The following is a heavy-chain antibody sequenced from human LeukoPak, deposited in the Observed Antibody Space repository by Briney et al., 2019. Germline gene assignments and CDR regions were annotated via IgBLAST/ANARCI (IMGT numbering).Heavy chain of an antibody. V-gene: IGHV7-4-1*02. CDR2: INTNTGNP. CDR3: ARDRTVAGPIRYYYYGMDV. D-gene: IGHD6-19*01. CDR1: GYTFTSYA. J-gene: IGHJ6*02. Sequence: ASVKVSCKASGYTFTSYAMHWVRQAPGQGLEWMGWINTNTGNPTYAQGFTGRFVFSLDTSVSTAYLQISSLKAEDTAVYYCARDRTVAGPIRYYYYGMDVWGQGTTVTVSS.